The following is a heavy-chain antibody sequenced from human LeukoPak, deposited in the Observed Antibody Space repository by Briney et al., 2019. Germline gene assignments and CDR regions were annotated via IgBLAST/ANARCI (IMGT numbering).Heavy chain of an antibody. J-gene: IGHJ5*02. CDR1: GGSISSSSYY. CDR3: SESRRSFDWFDP. V-gene: IGHV4-39*01. CDR2: IYYSGST. Sequence: PSETLSLTCTVSGGSISSSSYYWGWIRQPPGKGLDGIGSIYYSGSTYYNPSLKSRVTISVDTSKNQFSLKLSSVTAADTAVYYCSESRRSFDWFDPWGQGTLVTVSS. D-gene: IGHD3-9*01.